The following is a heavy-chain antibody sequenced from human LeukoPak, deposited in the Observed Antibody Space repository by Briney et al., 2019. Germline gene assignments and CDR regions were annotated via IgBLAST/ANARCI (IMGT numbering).Heavy chain of an antibody. CDR3: VRGISSPDY. V-gene: IGHV3-23*01. Sequence: GGSLRLSCSASGFTFSSYPMSWVRQASGKELEWVSAISVGGSTYYADSVRGRFTISRDNSKNTLYLQMNSLRVDDTGIYYCVRGISSPDYWGQGTLVTVSS. J-gene: IGHJ4*02. CDR1: GFTFSSYP. CDR2: ISVGGST. D-gene: IGHD6-13*01.